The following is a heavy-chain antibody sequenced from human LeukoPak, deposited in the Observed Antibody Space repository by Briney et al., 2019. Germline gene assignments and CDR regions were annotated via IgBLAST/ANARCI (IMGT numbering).Heavy chain of an antibody. CDR2: IYHSGST. V-gene: IGHV4-38-2*01. J-gene: IGHJ3*01. CDR3: ARRYCSGGSCYPNDAFDV. CDR1: VYSIRSGYY. Sequence: PSETLSLTCAVSVYSIRSGYYWGWIRQPPGKGLAWIGSIYHSGSTYYNPSLKSRVTISVDTSKNQFSLKLSSVTAADTAIYYCARRYCSGGSCYPNDAFDVWGQGTMVTVSS. D-gene: IGHD2-15*01.